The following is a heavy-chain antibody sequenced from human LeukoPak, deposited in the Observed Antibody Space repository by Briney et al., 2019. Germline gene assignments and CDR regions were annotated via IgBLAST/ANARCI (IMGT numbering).Heavy chain of an antibody. CDR3: ARGYANQKPRRTRDTAQYYFDY. CDR2: INHSGST. V-gene: IGHV4-34*01. Sequence: PSETLSLTCAVSGGSFSGYYWSWIRQPPGKGLEWIGEINHSGSTNYNPSLKSRVTISVDTSKNQFSLKLSSVTAADTAVYYCARGYANQKPRRTRDTAQYYFDYWGQGTLVTVSS. J-gene: IGHJ4*02. CDR1: GGSFSGYY. D-gene: IGHD2-8*01.